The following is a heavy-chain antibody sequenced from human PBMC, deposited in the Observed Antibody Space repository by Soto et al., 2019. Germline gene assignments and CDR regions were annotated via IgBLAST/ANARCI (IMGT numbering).Heavy chain of an antibody. D-gene: IGHD6-19*01. CDR2: IHSIRSII. V-gene: IGHV3-NL1*01. CDR1: GFTFSSHA. CDR3: AKDRPRSSGSKQYSALDV. Sequence: VQLVESGGGLVQPGGSLRLSCAVSGFTFSSHAMNWVRQAPGKGLEWVAYIHSIRSIIYYADSVKGRFTISRDDSKSMVYLQINSLTLEDTAIYYCAKDRPRSSGSKQYSALDVWGQGTTVTVSS. J-gene: IGHJ6*02.